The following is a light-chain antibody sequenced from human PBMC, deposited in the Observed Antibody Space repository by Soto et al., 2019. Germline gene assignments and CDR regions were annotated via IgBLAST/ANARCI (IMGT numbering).Light chain of an antibody. CDR2: EVN. CDR3: TSYAGPTTLEV. V-gene: IGLV2-14*01. J-gene: IGLJ2*01. Sequence: QSALTQPASVSGSPGQSITISCTGTSSDIGGSEYVSWYQQHPDKAPKLMIYEVNIRPSGISDRFSGSKSGNTASLTISGLQAEDEADYYCTSYAGPTTLEVFGGGTQLTVL. CDR1: SSDIGGSEY.